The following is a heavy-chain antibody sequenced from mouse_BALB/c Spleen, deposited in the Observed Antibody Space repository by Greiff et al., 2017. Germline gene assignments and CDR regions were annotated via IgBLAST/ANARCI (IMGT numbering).Heavy chain of an antibody. V-gene: IGHV5-17*02. D-gene: IGHD2-2*01. J-gene: IGHJ3*01. CDR1: GFTFSSFG. Sequence: EVKVVESGGGLVQPGGSRKLSCAASGFTFSSFGMHWVRQAPEKGLEWVAYISSGSSTIYYADTVKGRFTISRDNPKNTLFLQMTSLRSEDTAMYYCARGGGGYDVFAYWGQGTLVTVSA. CDR2: ISSGSSTI. CDR3: ARGGGGYDVFAY.